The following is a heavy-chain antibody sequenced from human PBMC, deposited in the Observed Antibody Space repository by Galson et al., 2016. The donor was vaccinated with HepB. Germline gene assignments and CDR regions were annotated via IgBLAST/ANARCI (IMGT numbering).Heavy chain of an antibody. CDR1: GFTFRSYS. CDR3: ARGSYGSGTWTNWFDS. J-gene: IGHJ5*01. CDR2: ISDDGNGQ. V-gene: IGHV3-30*04. Sequence: SLRLSCAASGFTFRSYSMHWVRQGSDKGLEWVAVISDDGNGQKYADSVKGQFTVSRDNSKNIFFLEVKSLRPEDTAVYYCARGSYGSGTWTNWFDSWGRGTLVTVSS. D-gene: IGHD3-10*01.